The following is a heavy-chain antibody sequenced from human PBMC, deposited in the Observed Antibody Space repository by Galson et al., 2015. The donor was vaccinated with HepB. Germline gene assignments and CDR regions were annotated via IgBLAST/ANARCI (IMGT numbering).Heavy chain of an antibody. V-gene: IGHV3-30-3*01. CDR3: ARDPDDTNGYYLTFEY. D-gene: IGHD3-22*01. CDR1: GFRISNFA. CDR2: ISYDGNNQ. J-gene: IGHJ4*02. Sequence: SLRLSCAASGFRISNFAMHWVRQAPGKGLEWVSMISYDGNNQLYSDSVRGRFTVSRDAAKNTVYLQMNSLRAEDTAVYYCARDPDDTNGYYLTFEYWGQGSLVTVSS.